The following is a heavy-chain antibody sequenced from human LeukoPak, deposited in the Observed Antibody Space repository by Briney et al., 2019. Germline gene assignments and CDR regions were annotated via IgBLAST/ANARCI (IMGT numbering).Heavy chain of an antibody. CDR1: GGSISSGSYY. D-gene: IGHD6-19*01. CDR2: IYYSGST. J-gene: IGHJ4*02. CDR3: ARHRSRFIAVAGTPH. V-gene: IGHV4-61*09. Sequence: SQTLSLTCTVSGGSISSGSYYWSWIRQPAGKGLEWIGYIYYSGSTNYNPSLKSRVTISVDTSKNQFSLKLSSVTAADTAVYYCARHRSRFIAVAGTPHWGQGTLVTVSS.